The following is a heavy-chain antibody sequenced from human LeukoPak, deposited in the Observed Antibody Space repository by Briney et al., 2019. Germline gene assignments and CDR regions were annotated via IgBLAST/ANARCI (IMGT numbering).Heavy chain of an antibody. CDR2: IIPIFGTA. CDR1: GYTFTSYA. CDR3: ARDFIDSHDAFDI. J-gene: IGHJ3*02. D-gene: IGHD4-11*01. V-gene: IGHV1-69*05. Sequence: SVKVSCKASGYTFTSYAISWVRQAPGQGLEWMGGIIPIFGTANYAQKFQGRVTITTDESTSTAYMELRSLRSDDTAVYYCARDFIDSHDAFDIWGQGTMVTVSS.